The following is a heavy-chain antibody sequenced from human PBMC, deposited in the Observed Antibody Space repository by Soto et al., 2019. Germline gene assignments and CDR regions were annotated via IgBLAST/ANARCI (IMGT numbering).Heavy chain of an antibody. J-gene: IGHJ4*02. V-gene: IGHV3-48*01. CDR2: ISVTGSSI. CDR3: VRTFDN. Sequence: EVQLVESGGGLVQPGGSLRLSCAASGFIFSNQALNWVRQAPGQGLEWVSHISVTGSSIIYADSVKGRFTISRDDAKNSLYLQMNSLRVDDTAVHYCVRTFDNWGQGTLVTVSS. CDR1: GFIFSNQA.